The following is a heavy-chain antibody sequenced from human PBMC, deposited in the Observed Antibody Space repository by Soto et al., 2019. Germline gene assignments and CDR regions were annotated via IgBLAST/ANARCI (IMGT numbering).Heavy chain of an antibody. CDR2: IIPVIGTT. CDR3: ARESEDLTSNFDY. Sequence: EASVKVSCKASGDTFSGYPINWVRQAPGEGLEWMGRIIPVIGTTNDAQRFEGRVTFTADESTNTAYMEMNSLRAEDTVVYYCARESEDLTSNFDYWGQGTLVTVSS. J-gene: IGHJ4*02. CDR1: GDTFSGYP. V-gene: IGHV1-69*11.